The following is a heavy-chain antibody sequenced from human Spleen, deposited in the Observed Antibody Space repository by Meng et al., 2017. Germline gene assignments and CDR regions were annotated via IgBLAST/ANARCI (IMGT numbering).Heavy chain of an antibody. CDR1: GYTFTAYY. D-gene: IGHD2-21*01. CDR2: INPNSGGT. J-gene: IGHJ4*02. CDR3: AKAFGWGSSPHY. V-gene: IGHV1-2*06. Sequence: QVQLVQSGADVKNPGASVKVSCKASGYTFTAYYIHWVRQAPGQGLEWMGRINPNSGGTNFAQKFQGRVIMTRNTSISTAYMELSSLGFDDTAVYYCAKAFGWGSSPHYWGQGLLVTVSS.